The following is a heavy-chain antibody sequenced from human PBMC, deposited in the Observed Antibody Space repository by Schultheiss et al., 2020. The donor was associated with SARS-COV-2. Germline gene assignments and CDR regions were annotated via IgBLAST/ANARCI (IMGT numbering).Heavy chain of an antibody. V-gene: IGHV1-69*13. CDR3: ARVGLPVTTFDY. J-gene: IGHJ4*02. D-gene: IGHD4-17*01. Sequence: SVKVSCKASGGTFSSYAISWVRQAPGQGLEWMGGIIPLFGTANYAQKFQGRLTITADESTSIAYMELSSLRSEDTAVYYCARVGLPVTTFDYWGQGTLVTVSS. CDR1: GGTFSSYA. CDR2: IIPLFGTA.